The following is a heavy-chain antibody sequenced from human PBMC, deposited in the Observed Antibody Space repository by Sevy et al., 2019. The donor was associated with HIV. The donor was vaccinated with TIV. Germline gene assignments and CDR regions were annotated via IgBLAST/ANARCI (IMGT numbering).Heavy chain of an antibody. CDR2: ISSSSSTI. J-gene: IGHJ4*02. CDR3: ARVHPDEHYFDY. V-gene: IGHV3-48*02. Sequence: GGPLRLSCAASGFTFSSYSMNWVRQAPGKGLEWVSYISSSSSTIYYADSVKGRFTISRDNAKNSLYLQMNGLRDEDTAVYYCARVHPDEHYFDYWGQGTLVTVSS. CDR1: GFTFSSYS.